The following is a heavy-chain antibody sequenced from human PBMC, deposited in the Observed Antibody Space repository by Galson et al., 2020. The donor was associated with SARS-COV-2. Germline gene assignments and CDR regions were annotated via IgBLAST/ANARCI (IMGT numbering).Heavy chain of an antibody. Sequence: NSSETLSLTCTVSGGSITSSRYSGWISQPPGKGLGWNGSFFQSGRTDWNPSLKGRVSTSVDTSNNQFSLNLTSVTAADTALYVCARHDNRGYSYGSDYWGQGTLVTVSS. CDR3: ARHDNRGYSYGSDY. J-gene: IGHJ4*02. D-gene: IGHD3-10*01. CDR2: FFQSGRT. V-gene: IGHV4-39*01. CDR1: GGSITSSRYS.